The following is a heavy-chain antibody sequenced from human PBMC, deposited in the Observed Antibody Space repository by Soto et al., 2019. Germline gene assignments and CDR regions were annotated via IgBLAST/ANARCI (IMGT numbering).Heavy chain of an antibody. CDR3: ARGSRDGYKRGIDY. V-gene: IGHV3-13*04. D-gene: IGHD5-12*01. CDR1: GFTFSSYD. CDR2: IGTAGDT. J-gene: IGHJ4*02. Sequence: EVQLVESGGGLVQPGGSLRLSCAASGFTFSSYDMHWVRQATGKGLEWVSAIGTAGDTYYPGSVKGRFTISRENAKNSLYLQMNSLRAWDTAVYYCARGSRDGYKRGIDYWGQGTLVTVSS.